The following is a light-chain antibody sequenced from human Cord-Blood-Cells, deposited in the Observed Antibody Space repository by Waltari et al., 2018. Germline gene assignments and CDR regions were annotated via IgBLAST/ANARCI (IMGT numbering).Light chain of an antibody. CDR3: QQSYSTPYT. V-gene: IGKV1-39*01. CDR1: QSISSY. J-gene: IGKJ2*01. CDR2: AAS. Sequence: DIQMTQSPSSLSATVGDRVTITCRASQSISSYLNWYQQKLGKAPKFLIYAASSLQSGVPSRFSGSGSGTDFTLTISSLQPEDFATYYCQQSYSTPYTFGQGTTLEIK.